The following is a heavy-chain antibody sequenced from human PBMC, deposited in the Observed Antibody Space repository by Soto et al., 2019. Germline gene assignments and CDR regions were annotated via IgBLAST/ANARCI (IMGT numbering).Heavy chain of an antibody. V-gene: IGHV4-39*01. CDR3: ARVFTGPYYYGMDV. J-gene: IGHJ6*02. CDR1: GGSISSSSYY. CDR2: IYYSGST. Sequence: QLQLQESGPGLVKPSETLSLTCTVSGGSISSSSYYWGWLRQPPGKGLEWIGSIYYSGSTYYNPSLKSRVTISVDTSKNQFSLKLSSVTAADTAVYYCARVFTGPYYYGMDVWGQGTTVTVSS.